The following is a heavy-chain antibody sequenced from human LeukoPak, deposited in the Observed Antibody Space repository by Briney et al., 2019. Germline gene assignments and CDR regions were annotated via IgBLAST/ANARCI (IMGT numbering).Heavy chain of an antibody. CDR2: IRYDGSNK. V-gene: IGHV3-30*02. CDR3: ANRVGYCSGGSCYSAGAYFDY. D-gene: IGHD2-15*01. CDR1: GFTFSSYG. Sequence: PGGSLRLSCAASGFTFSSYGMHWVRQAPGKGLEWVAFIRYDGSNKYYADSVKGRFTISRDNSKNTLYLQMNSLRAEDTAVYYCANRVGYCSGGSCYSAGAYFDYWGQGTLVTVSS. J-gene: IGHJ4*02.